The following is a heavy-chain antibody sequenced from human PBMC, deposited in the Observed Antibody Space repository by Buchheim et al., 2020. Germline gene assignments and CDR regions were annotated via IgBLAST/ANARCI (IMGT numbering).Heavy chain of an antibody. CDR1: GFTFSSYG. V-gene: IGHV3-30*18. CDR3: AKDFSTVAVAEFDY. CDR2: ISYDGSNK. D-gene: IGHD6-19*01. Sequence: QVQLVESGGGVVQPGRSLRLSCAASGFTFSSYGIHWVRQAPGKGLEWGAVISYDGSNKYYGDSVKGRFTISRDNSKNTLYLQMNSLRAEDTAVYYCAKDFSTVAVAEFDYWGQGTL. J-gene: IGHJ4*02.